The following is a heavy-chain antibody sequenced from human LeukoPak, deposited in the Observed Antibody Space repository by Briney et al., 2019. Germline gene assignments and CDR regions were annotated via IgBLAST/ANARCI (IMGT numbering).Heavy chain of an antibody. Sequence: ASVKGSCKASGYTFTGHNMHWVRQSPGQGLEWIGLINPNNGGTNYQGRVTMTRDTSTSTAYMELNRLRSDDTAVYYCASFVYYYDSDAYMDYWGQGTLVTVSS. V-gene: IGHV1-2*02. D-gene: IGHD3-22*01. CDR2: INPNNGGT. J-gene: IGHJ4*02. CDR1: GYTFTGHN. CDR3: ASFVYYYDSDAYMDY.